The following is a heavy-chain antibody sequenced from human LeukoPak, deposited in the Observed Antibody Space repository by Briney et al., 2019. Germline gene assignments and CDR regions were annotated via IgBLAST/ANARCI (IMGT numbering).Heavy chain of an antibody. CDR3: ARDRGAEYQLLRYYYHGMDV. CDR1: GFTVSSNY. D-gene: IGHD2-2*01. Sequence: PSGGSLRLSCAASGFTVSSNYMSWVRQAPGKGLEWVSVICSGGSTYYADSVKGRFTISRDNSKNTLYLQMNSLRAEDTAVYYCARDRGAEYQLLRYYYHGMDVWGQGTTVTVSS. J-gene: IGHJ6*02. V-gene: IGHV3-53*01. CDR2: ICSGGST.